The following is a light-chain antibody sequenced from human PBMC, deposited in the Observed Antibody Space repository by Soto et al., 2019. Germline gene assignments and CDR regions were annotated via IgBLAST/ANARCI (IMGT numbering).Light chain of an antibody. J-gene: IGLJ3*02. Sequence: VLTQPLSVSVAPGQMARISCGGDNIGSKTVHWYQQKPGQAPMVVVYDDSDRPSGIPERFSGSNSGNTATLTISGVEAGDEADYFCQVWDSGSDHPVFGGGTQLTVL. CDR3: QVWDSGSDHPV. V-gene: IGLV3-21*02. CDR1: NIGSKT. CDR2: DDS.